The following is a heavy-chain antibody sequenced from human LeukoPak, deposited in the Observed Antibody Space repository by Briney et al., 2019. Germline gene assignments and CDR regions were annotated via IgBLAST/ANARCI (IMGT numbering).Heavy chain of an antibody. D-gene: IGHD2-15*01. CDR2: ISGSGTIT. V-gene: IGHV3-23*01. CDR1: GFTFTDYA. J-gene: IGHJ3*02. Sequence: GGSLRLSCAASGFTFTDYAMNWVRQAPGKGLEWVSTISGSGTITYYADSVRGRFTISRDYSTNTLYLQMNSLRAEDTAVYYCALGPDIVVVVAAPDAFDIWGQGTMVTVSS. CDR3: ALGPDIVVVVAAPDAFDI.